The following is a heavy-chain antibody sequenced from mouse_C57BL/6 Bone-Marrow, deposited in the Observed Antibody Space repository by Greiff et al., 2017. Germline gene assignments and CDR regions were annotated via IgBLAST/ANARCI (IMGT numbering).Heavy chain of an antibody. Sequence: DVMLVESGGGLVKPGGSLTLSCAASGFTFSDYGMHWVRQAPEKGLEWVAYISSGSSTIYYADTVKGRFTISRDNAKNTLFLQMTSLRSEDTAMYYCAKNDYDKMAWFAYWGQGTLVTVSA. V-gene: IGHV5-17*01. CDR2: ISSGSSTI. CDR1: GFTFSDYG. D-gene: IGHD2-4*01. J-gene: IGHJ3*01. CDR3: AKNDYDKMAWFAY.